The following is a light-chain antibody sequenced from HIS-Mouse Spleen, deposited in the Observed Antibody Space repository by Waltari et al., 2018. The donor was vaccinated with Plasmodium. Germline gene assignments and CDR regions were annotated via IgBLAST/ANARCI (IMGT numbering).Light chain of an antibody. CDR1: KLGDKY. CDR3: QAWDSSTVV. J-gene: IGLJ2*01. CDR2: QDS. Sequence: SYELTQPPSVSVSPGQTASITCSGDKLGDKYACWYQQKPGQSPGLVIYQDSKRPSGIPERFSGSNSGNTATLTISGTQAMDEADYYCQAWDSSTVVFGGGTKL. V-gene: IGLV3-1*01.